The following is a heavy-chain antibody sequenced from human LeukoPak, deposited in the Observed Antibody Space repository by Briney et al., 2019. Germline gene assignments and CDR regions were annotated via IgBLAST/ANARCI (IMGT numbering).Heavy chain of an antibody. CDR1: GGTFSSYA. CDR2: IIPILGIA. CDR3: AREAVVVAATFLTGRGSFDP. J-gene: IGHJ5*02. Sequence: SVKVSCKASGGTFSSYAISWVRQAPGQGLEWMGRIIPILGIANYAQKFQGRVTITADKSTSTAYMELSSLRSEDTAVYYCAREAVVVAATFLTGRGSFDPWGQGTLVTVSS. D-gene: IGHD2-15*01. V-gene: IGHV1-69*04.